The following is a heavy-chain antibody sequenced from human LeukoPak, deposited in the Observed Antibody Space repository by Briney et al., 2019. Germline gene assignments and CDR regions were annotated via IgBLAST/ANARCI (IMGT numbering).Heavy chain of an antibody. Sequence: QAGGSLRLSCAASRFTFSSYAMNWVRQAPGKGLEWVSTITSGGSTSYTDSVQGRFTVSRDNSKDTLYLQMNSLRAEDTAVYYCAKSVAIYFYYGLDVWGQGTTVTVSS. V-gene: IGHV3-23*01. CDR1: RFTFSSYA. D-gene: IGHD3-3*01. J-gene: IGHJ6*02. CDR3: AKSVAIYFYYGLDV. CDR2: ITSGGST.